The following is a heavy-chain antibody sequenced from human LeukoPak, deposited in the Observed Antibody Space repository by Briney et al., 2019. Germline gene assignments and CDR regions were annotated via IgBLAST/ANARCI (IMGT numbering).Heavy chain of an antibody. CDR3: ARKGNAFDF. J-gene: IGHJ3*01. CDR2: IKQDGSEK. V-gene: IGHV3-7*01. CDR1: GFTFTTYW. Sequence: GGSLRLSCATSGFTFTTYWVNWVRQAPGKGLEWVANIKQDGSEKYYVDSVKGRFTISRDNARNSLYLQMNSLRADDTAVYYCARKGNAFDFWAKGQWSPSLQ. D-gene: IGHD3-10*01.